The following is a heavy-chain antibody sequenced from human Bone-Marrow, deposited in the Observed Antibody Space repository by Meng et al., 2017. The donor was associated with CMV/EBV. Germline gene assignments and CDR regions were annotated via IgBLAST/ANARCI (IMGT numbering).Heavy chain of an antibody. Sequence: ASVKVSCKASGYTFTNYGISWVRQAPGQGLEWMGWVSAYNGNTDYAQKLHGRVIMTTDTSTSTAYMELRSLRSDDTAVYYSARDVVVPAAFYHYYKIDPWGQGTTVTVSS. CDR2: VSAYNGNT. CDR1: GYTFTNYG. V-gene: IGHV1-18*01. CDR3: ARDVVVPAAFYHYYKIDP. J-gene: IGHJ6*02. D-gene: IGHD2-2*01.